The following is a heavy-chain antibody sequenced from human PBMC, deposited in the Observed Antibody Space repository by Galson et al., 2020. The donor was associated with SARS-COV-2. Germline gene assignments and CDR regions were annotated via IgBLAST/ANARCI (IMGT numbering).Heavy chain of an antibody. CDR1: GFTVSSNY. CDR3: SRDGRYGSGSDPYY. J-gene: IGHJ4*02. Sequence: GGSLRLSCAASGFTVSSNYMSWVRQAPGKGLEWVSVIYSGGSTYYADSVKGRFTIARDNSKKTLYLQMNSLRGEDTAVYYCSRDGRYGSGSDPYYWGQGTLVTVSS. CDR2: IYSGGST. V-gene: IGHV3-53*01. D-gene: IGHD3-10*01.